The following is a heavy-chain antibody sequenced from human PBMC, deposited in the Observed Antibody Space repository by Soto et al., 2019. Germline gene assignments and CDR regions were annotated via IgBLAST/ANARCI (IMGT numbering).Heavy chain of an antibody. Sequence: QVQLVQSGAEVKKPGSSVKVSCKASGGTFSSYAISWVRQAPGQGLEWMGGIIPIFGTANYAQKFQGRVTITADDSTSTAYMELSSLRSEDTAVYYCLREGFYYDMLTGYCSWGQGTLVTVSS. J-gene: IGHJ4*02. D-gene: IGHD3-9*01. CDR2: IIPIFGTA. V-gene: IGHV1-69*01. CDR1: GGTFSSYA. CDR3: LREGFYYDMLTGYCS.